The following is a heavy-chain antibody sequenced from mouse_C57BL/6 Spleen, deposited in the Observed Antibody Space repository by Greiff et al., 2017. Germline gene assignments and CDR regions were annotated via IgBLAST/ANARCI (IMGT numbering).Heavy chain of an antibody. V-gene: IGHV5-17*01. CDR1: GFTFSDYG. CDR3: ARDGPYYYAMDY. J-gene: IGHJ4*01. Sequence: EVPLVESGGGLVKPGGSLKLSCAASGFTFSDYGMHWVRQAPEKGLEWVAYISSGSSTIYYADTVKGRFTISRDNAKNTLFLQMTSLRSEDTAMYYCARDGPYYYAMDYWGQGTSVTVSS. D-gene: IGHD2-3*01. CDR2: ISSGSSTI.